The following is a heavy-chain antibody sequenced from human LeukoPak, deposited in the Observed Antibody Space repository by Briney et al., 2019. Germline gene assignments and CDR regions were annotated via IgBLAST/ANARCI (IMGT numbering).Heavy chain of an antibody. V-gene: IGHV3-48*04. J-gene: IGHJ3*02. D-gene: IGHD5-24*01. CDR2: ISSSSSTI. Sequence: GGSLRLSCAASGFTFSSYSMNWGRQAPGKGLERDSYISSSSSTIYYADSVTGRFTISRDNAKNSLYLQMNSLRAEDTAVYYCARDGLATIDRYYDAFDIWGQGTMVTVSS. CDR1: GFTFSSYS. CDR3: ARDGLATIDRYYDAFDI.